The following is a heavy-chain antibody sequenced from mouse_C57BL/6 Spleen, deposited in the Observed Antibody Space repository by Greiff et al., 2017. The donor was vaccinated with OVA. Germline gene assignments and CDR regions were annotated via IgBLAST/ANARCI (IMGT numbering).Heavy chain of an antibody. V-gene: IGHV1-26*01. CDR3: ARGDYDVGD. J-gene: IGHJ2*01. CDR2: INPNNGGT. CDR1: GYTFTDYY. D-gene: IGHD2-4*01. Sequence: VQLQQSGPELVKPGASVKLSCKASGYTFTDYYMNWVKQSHGKSLEWIGDINPNNGGTSYNQKFKGKATLTVDKSSSTAYMELRSLTSEDAAVYYWARGDYDVGDWGQGTTLTVSS.